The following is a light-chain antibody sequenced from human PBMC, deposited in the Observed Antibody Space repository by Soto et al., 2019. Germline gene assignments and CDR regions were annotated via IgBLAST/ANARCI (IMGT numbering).Light chain of an antibody. J-gene: IGKJ1*01. CDR2: GAS. CDR1: QSVTSNY. V-gene: IGKV3-20*01. CDR3: QRYGSSRPWT. Sequence: EIVFSPSPVTLSFSPVERSPLSCMVIQSVTSNYIAWYQQKPGQAPRLLIYGASSRATGIPDRFSGSGSGTDFTLTISRLEPADFAVYYCQRYGSSRPWTFGQGTKVDIK.